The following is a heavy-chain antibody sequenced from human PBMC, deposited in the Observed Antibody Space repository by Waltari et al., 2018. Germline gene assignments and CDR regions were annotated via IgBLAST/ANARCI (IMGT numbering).Heavy chain of an antibody. D-gene: IGHD6-6*01. Sequence: QLQLQESGPGLVKPSETLSLTCTVSGGSISSSSYYWGWIRQPPGKGLEWIGSIYYSGSTYYNPSLKSRVTISVDTSKNQFSLKLSSVTAADTAVYYSARVKDSSSWFDPWGQGTLVTVSS. J-gene: IGHJ5*02. CDR2: IYYSGST. CDR3: ARVKDSSSWFDP. CDR1: GGSISSSSYY. V-gene: IGHV4-39*07.